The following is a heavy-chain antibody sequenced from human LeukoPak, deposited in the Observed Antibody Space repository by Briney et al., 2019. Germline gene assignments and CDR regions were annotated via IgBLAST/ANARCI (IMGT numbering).Heavy chain of an antibody. Sequence: GGSLRLSCAASGFTFSSYWMSWVRQAPGKGLEWVANMKPDGSEKYYVDSVKGRFTISRDNAKNSLYLQMNSLRAEDTAVYYCARGPPGYRSSTSCLGNAFDIWGQGTMVTVSS. D-gene: IGHD2-2*01. CDR2: MKPDGSEK. CDR1: GFTFSSYW. V-gene: IGHV3-7*01. CDR3: ARGPPGYRSSTSCLGNAFDI. J-gene: IGHJ3*02.